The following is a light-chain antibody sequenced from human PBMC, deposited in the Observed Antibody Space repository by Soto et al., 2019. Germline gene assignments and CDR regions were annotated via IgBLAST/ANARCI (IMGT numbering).Light chain of an antibody. J-gene: IGLJ1*01. CDR3: SSYTSSVYV. Sequence: QSALTQPASVSGSPGQSITICCTGTSSDVGGYNYVSWYQQHPGKAPKLMIYDVSNRPSGVSNRFSGSKSGNTASLTISGLQAEDEADYYCSSYTSSVYVFGTGTKVTVL. CDR1: SSDVGGYNY. CDR2: DVS. V-gene: IGLV2-14*01.